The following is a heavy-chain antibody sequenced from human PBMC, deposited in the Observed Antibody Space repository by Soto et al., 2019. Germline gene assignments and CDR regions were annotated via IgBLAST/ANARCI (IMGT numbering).Heavy chain of an antibody. V-gene: IGHV4-31*03. CDR2: IYYSGST. Sequence: SETMSLTCTVSGGSISSGGYYWSWIRQHPAKGLEWIGYIYYSGSTYYNPSLKSRVTISVDTSKNQFSLKLSSVTAADTAVYYCARESLDYDFWSGSPYYYYGMDVWGQGTTVTVSS. CDR1: GGSISSGGYY. CDR3: ARESLDYDFWSGSPYYYYGMDV. D-gene: IGHD3-3*01. J-gene: IGHJ6*02.